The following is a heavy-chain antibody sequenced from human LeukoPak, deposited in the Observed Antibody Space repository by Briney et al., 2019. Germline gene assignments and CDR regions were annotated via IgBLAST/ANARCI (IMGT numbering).Heavy chain of an antibody. Sequence: PSETLSLTCTVSGGSISSSSYYWGWIRQPPGKGLEWIGSIYYSGSTYYNPSLKSRVTISVDTSKNQFSLKLSSVTAADTAVYYCASGIAVAGTVGFDPWGQGTLVTVSS. D-gene: IGHD6-19*01. CDR1: GGSISSSSYY. CDR2: IYYSGST. J-gene: IGHJ5*02. CDR3: ASGIAVAGTVGFDP. V-gene: IGHV4-39*07.